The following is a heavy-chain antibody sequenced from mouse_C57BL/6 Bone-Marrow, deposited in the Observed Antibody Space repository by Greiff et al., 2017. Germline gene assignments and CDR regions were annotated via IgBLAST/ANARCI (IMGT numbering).Heavy chain of an antibody. D-gene: IGHD2-1*01. CDR3: ARDLDGNYAMDY. Sequence: EVMLVESEGGLVQPGSSMKLSCTASGFTFSDYYMAWVRQVPEKGLEWVANINYDGSSTYYLDSLKSRFIISRDNAKNILYLQMSSLKSEDTATYYCARDLDGNYAMDYWGQGTSVTVSS. J-gene: IGHJ4*01. CDR1: GFTFSDYY. V-gene: IGHV5-16*01. CDR2: INYDGSST.